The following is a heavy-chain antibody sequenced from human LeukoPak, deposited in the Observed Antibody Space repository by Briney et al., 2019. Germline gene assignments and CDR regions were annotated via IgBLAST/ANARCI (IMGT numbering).Heavy chain of an antibody. J-gene: IGHJ4*02. CDR2: INPNSDNT. V-gene: IGHV1-8*01. CDR1: GYTFTSYD. CDR3: ATQARNGENYFDY. Sequence: ASVTVSCKTSGYTFTSYDINWVRQATGQGLEWMGWINPNSDNTGYAQKFQGRVTMTRITSISTAYMELSSLRSEDTAVYYCATQARNGENYFDYWGQGTLVTVSS. D-gene: IGHD1-1*01.